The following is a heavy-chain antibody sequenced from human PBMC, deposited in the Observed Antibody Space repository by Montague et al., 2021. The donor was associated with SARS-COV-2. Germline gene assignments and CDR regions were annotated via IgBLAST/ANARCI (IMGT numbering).Heavy chain of an antibody. Sequence: SETLSLTCNVSGGSISSYYWSWIRQPPGKGLEWIGYIYYSGSTNYNPSLKSRVTISVDTSKNQFSLKLSSVTAADTAVYYCARHKKRLWFGELLFDYWGQGTLVTVSS. V-gene: IGHV4-59*08. CDR2: IYYSGST. CDR1: GGSISSYY. D-gene: IGHD3-10*01. J-gene: IGHJ4*02. CDR3: ARHKKRLWFGELLFDY.